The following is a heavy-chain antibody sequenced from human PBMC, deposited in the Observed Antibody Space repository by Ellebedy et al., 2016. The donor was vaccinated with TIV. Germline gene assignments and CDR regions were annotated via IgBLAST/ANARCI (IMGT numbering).Heavy chain of an antibody. CDR3: SRDGDRIAAAGFDY. V-gene: IGHV3-74*03. Sequence: GESLKISCAASGFSFSKYWMHWVRQAPGQGLVWVSRVEKDGSLTEYADSVKGRFTISRDNAKNTLYLQMNSLRAEDTAVYYCSRDGDRIAAAGFDYWGQGTLVTVSS. CDR1: GFSFSKYW. CDR2: VEKDGSLT. J-gene: IGHJ4*02. D-gene: IGHD6-13*01.